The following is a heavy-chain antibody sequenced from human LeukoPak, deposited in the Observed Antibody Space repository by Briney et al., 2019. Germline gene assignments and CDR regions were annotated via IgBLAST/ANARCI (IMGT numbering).Heavy chain of an antibody. Sequence: SETLSLTCTVSGGSFSSYYWSWIRQPPGKGLEWIGYMYYSGSTNYNPSLKSRVTISVDTSKNQFFLRLSSVTAADTAVYYCAGGMTTVTRFDYWGQGTLVTVSS. V-gene: IGHV4-59*01. J-gene: IGHJ4*02. D-gene: IGHD4-17*01. CDR2: MYYSGST. CDR3: AGGMTTVTRFDY. CDR1: GGSFSSYY.